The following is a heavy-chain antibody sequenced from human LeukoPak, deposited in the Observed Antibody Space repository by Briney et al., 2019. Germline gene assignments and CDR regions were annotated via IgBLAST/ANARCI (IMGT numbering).Heavy chain of an antibody. V-gene: IGHV4-59*08. Sequence: SETLSLTCTVSGGSISSYYWSWIRQPPGKGLEWIGYIYYSGSTNYNPSLKSRVTISVDTSKNQFPLKLSSVTAADTAVYYCARSYYYDSRFDYWGQGTLVTVSS. J-gene: IGHJ4*02. D-gene: IGHD3-22*01. CDR1: GGSISSYY. CDR2: IYYSGST. CDR3: ARSYYYDSRFDY.